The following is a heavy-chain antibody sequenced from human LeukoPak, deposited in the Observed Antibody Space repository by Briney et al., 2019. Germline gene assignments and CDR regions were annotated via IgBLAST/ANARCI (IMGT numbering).Heavy chain of an antibody. D-gene: IGHD3-9*01. Sequence: PSETLSLTCTVSSDSISSRTSYWGWIRQPPGKGLEYIGSIFYSGATYYNPSLKSRVTLSVDMSKNQFSLKLSSVTAADTAVYYCARLDKRVHNTFDIWGQGTMVTVSS. CDR2: IFYSGAT. V-gene: IGHV4-39*01. CDR3: ARLDKRVHNTFDI. J-gene: IGHJ3*02. CDR1: SDSISSRTSY.